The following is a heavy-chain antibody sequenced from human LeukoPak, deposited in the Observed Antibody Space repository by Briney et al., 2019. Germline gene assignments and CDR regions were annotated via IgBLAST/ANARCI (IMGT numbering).Heavy chain of an antibody. V-gene: IGHV3-48*01. CDR2: ISSSSSTI. CDR3: ARDLALTEYYYDSSGYYYFGY. J-gene: IGHJ4*02. CDR1: GFTFSIYS. D-gene: IGHD3-22*01. Sequence: PGGSLRLSCAASGFTFSIYSVNWVRQAPGKGLEWVSYISSSSSTIYYADSVKGRFTISRDNSKNTLYLQMNSPRAEDTAVYYCARDLALTEYYYDSSGYYYFGYWGQGTLVTVSS.